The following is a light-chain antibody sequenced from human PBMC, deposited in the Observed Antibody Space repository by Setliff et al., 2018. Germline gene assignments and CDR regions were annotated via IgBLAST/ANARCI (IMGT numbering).Light chain of an antibody. V-gene: IGLV2-8*01. J-gene: IGLJ1*01. CDR3: SSYAGSNNPDV. CDR2: EVS. CDR1: SSDVGGYNY. Sequence: QSALTQPRSASGSPGQSVTISCTGTSSDVGGYNYVSWYQQHPGKAPKLMIYEVSKRPSGVPDRFSGSKSGNTASLTVSGLQAEDEADYYCSSYAGSNNPDVFGTGTKVTVL.